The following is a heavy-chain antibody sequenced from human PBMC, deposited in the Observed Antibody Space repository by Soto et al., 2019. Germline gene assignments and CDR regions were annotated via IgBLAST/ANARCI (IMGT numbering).Heavy chain of an antibody. CDR3: ATQSYSNSGAYYYYAMDV. CDR2: SYQSGST. V-gene: IGHV4-30-2*01. CDR1: GGTISSGGYS. D-gene: IGHD4-4*01. Sequence: SETLSLTCAVSGGTISSGGYSLSWIRQPPGKGLEWIGYSYQSGSTYYNPSLKSRVTISVDRSRNQFSLKLSSVTAADTAVYFCATQSYSNSGAYYYYAMDVWRQGSPFTVSS. J-gene: IGHJ6*02.